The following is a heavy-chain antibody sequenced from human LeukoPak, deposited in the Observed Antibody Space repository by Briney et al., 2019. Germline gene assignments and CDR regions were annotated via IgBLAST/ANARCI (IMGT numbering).Heavy chain of an antibody. Sequence: PSETLSLTCAVYGGSFSGYYWSWIRQPPGKGLEWIGEINHSGSTNYNPSLKSRVTISVDTSKNQLSLKLSSVTAADTAVYYCARQTGFLTGYYVGFDYWGQGTLVTVSS. CDR1: GGSFSGYY. D-gene: IGHD3-9*01. CDR3: ARQTGFLTGYYVGFDY. V-gene: IGHV4-34*01. J-gene: IGHJ4*02. CDR2: INHSGST.